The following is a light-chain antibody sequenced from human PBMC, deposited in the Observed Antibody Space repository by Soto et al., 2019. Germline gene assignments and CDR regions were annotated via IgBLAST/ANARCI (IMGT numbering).Light chain of an antibody. CDR2: GAS. Sequence: EIVMTQSPATLSVSPGERATLSCRASQSVSSNLAWYQQKPGQAPRLLIYGASTRATGIPGRFSGSGSGTEFTLTISSLQSEDFAVYYCQQYNNWPPTTFGQGTNLEIK. V-gene: IGKV3-15*01. J-gene: IGKJ2*01. CDR1: QSVSSN. CDR3: QQYNNWPPTT.